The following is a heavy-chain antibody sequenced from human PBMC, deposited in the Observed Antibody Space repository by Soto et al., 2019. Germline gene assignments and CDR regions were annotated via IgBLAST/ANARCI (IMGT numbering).Heavy chain of an antibody. Sequence: QVQLQESGPGLVKPSQTLSLTCTVSGGSISSGDYYWSWIRQPPGKGLEWIGYIYYSGSTYYNPSPTSRVTISVATSKNQFSLKLSSVTAADTAVYYCARGSYTIFGVVMDVWGQGTTVTVSS. V-gene: IGHV4-30-4*01. CDR1: GGSISSGDYY. CDR2: IYYSGST. D-gene: IGHD3-3*01. J-gene: IGHJ6*02. CDR3: ARGSYTIFGVVMDV.